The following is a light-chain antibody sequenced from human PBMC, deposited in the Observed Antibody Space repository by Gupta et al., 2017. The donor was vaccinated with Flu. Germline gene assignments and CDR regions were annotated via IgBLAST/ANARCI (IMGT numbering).Light chain of an antibody. V-gene: IGLV2-14*01. CDR2: GVS. CDR1: SSDVGDYNY. J-gene: IGLJ3*02. Sequence: QSALTQPASVSGSPGQSITISCTGTSSDVGDYNYVSWYQQHPGKAPKLLIYGVSNRPSGISNRFSGSKSGNTASLTISGLQAEDEADYYCISYTSSSTWVFGGGTKLTVL. CDR3: ISYTSSSTWV.